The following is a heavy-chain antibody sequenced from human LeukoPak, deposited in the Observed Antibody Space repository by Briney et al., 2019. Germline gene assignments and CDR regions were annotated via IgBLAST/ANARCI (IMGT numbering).Heavy chain of an antibody. CDR2: MHPNNGGT. CDR1: GYNFTGYF. D-gene: IGHD2-15*01. J-gene: IGHJ4*02. Sequence: ASVKVSCKASGYNFTGYFMHWVRQAPGQGLEWMGWMHPNNGGTKYSQKFQGRVTLTRDTSISTAYMELSSLRSDDTAVYYCASGAPYCSGGSCYQVWGQGTLVTVSS. CDR3: ASGAPYCSGGSCYQV. V-gene: IGHV1-2*02.